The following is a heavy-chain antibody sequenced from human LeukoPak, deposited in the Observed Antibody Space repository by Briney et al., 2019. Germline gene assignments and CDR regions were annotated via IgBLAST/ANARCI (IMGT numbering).Heavy chain of an antibody. CDR2: IYHSGST. CDR3: ARDFAPSSWPRGGPAHDY. J-gene: IGHJ4*02. CDR1: GGSISSGGYY. V-gene: IGHV4-30-2*01. Sequence: SETLSLTCTVSGGSISSGGYYWSWIRQPPGKGLEWIGYIYHSGSTYYNPSLKSRVTISVDRSKNQFSLKLSSVTAADTAVYYCARDFAPSSWPRGGPAHDYWGQGTLVTVSS. D-gene: IGHD3-16*01.